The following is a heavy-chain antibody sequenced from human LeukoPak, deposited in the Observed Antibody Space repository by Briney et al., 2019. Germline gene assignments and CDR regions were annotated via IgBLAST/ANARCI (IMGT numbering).Heavy chain of an antibody. CDR3: ARRVDTAMVPTYYFDY. Sequence: GGSLRFSCAASGFTFSSYWMSWVRQAPGKGLEWVANIKQDGSEKYYVDSVKGRFTISRDNAKNSLYLQMNSLRAEDTAVYYCARRVDTAMVPTYYFDYWGQGTLVTVSS. J-gene: IGHJ4*02. V-gene: IGHV3-7*01. CDR2: IKQDGSEK. CDR1: GFTFSSYW. D-gene: IGHD5-18*01.